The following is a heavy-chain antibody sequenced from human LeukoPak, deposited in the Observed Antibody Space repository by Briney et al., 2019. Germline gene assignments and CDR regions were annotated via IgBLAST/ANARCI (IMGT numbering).Heavy chain of an antibody. V-gene: IGHV3-30*04. Sequence: GRSLRLSCAASGFTFSSYVMHWVRQAPGKGLEWVAVISKDGRNKYYADSVKGRFIISRDNSKSTLYLQMTSLRAEDTAVYYWARDAPGIAVAGHFDCWGQGTLVTVSS. CDR1: GFTFSSYV. CDR2: ISKDGRNK. CDR3: ARDAPGIAVAGHFDC. D-gene: IGHD6-19*01. J-gene: IGHJ4*02.